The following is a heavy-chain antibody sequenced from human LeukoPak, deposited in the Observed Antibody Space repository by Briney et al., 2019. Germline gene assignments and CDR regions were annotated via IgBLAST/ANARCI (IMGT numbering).Heavy chain of an antibody. Sequence: GGSLRLSCAASGFTVSTNYMSWVRKAPGKGLEWVSVIYSDGRTYYADSVKGRFNISRDNSKNTLYLQMNSLRAEDTAVYYCARDSGRFDVFDIWGQGTMVTVSS. CDR2: IYSDGRT. CDR3: ARDSGRFDVFDI. J-gene: IGHJ3*02. CDR1: GFTVSTNY. D-gene: IGHD3-10*01. V-gene: IGHV3-53*01.